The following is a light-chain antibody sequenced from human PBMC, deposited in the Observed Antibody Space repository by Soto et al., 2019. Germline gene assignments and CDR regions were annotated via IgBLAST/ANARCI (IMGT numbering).Light chain of an antibody. CDR3: QQYGSSPRYT. CDR1: QSVSSSY. J-gene: IGKJ2*01. CDR2: GAS. Sequence: EIVLTQSPGTLSLSPGERATLSCRASQSVSSSYLAWYQQKPGQAPRLLIYGASSRATGIPDRFSGSGSGTYVTLTISRLEPEDFAVYYCQQYGSSPRYTFGQGTKLEIK. V-gene: IGKV3-20*01.